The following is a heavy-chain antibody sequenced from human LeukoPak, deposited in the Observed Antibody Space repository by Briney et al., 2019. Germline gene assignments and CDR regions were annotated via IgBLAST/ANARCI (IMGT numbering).Heavy chain of an antibody. D-gene: IGHD3-16*02. Sequence: QSGGSLRLSCAASGFTFSSYAMSWVRQAPGKGLEWVSAISGSGGSTYYADSVKGRFTISRDNSKNTLYLQMNSLRAEDTAVYYCASPNDLGELSLYGYWGQGTLVTVSS. CDR2: ISGSGGST. V-gene: IGHV3-23*01. CDR1: GFTFSSYA. J-gene: IGHJ4*02. CDR3: ASPNDLGELSLYGY.